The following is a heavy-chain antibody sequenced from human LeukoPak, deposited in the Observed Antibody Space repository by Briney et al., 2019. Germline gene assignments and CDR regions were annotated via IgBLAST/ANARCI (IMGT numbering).Heavy chain of an antibody. J-gene: IGHJ4*02. CDR3: GTDLSVGGVDY. V-gene: IGHV3-33*01. CDR1: GFIFRNYG. CDR2: MWFDGTRE. Sequence: GGSLRLSYAASGFIFRNYGMHWVRQAPGKGLEWVALMWFDGTRESYADSVKGRFTISRDISKNTLDLQMDSLRAEDTAVYYCGTDLSVGGVDYRGQGTLVTVSS. D-gene: IGHD6-25*01.